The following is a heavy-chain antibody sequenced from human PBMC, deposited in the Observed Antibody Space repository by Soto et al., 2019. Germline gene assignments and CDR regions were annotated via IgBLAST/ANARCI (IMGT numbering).Heavy chain of an antibody. J-gene: IGHJ4*02. CDR3: ARMQYAHFDL. V-gene: IGHV4-30-4*01. D-gene: IGHD2-2*01. Sequence: QVQLQESGPGLVKPSQTLSLTCTVSGGSVSSGDNYWSWIRQPPGKGLEWIGYIYSSGTTYYNPSLKSRPNMTLDTYKNRVSLRLSSVTAADTAVYYCARMQYAHFDLWGQGTLVTVSS. CDR2: IYSSGTT. CDR1: GGSVSSGDNY.